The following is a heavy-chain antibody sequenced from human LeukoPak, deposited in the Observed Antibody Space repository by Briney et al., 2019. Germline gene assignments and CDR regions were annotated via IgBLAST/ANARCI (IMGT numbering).Heavy chain of an antibody. D-gene: IGHD5-24*01. Sequence: GASVKVSCKASGGTFSSYAISWVRQAPGQGLEWMGGIIPIFGTANYAQKFQGGVTITTDESTSTAYMELSSLRSEDTAVYYCASGFGRWLLLHYYYMDVWGKGTTVTVSS. CDR1: GGTFSSYA. J-gene: IGHJ6*03. CDR3: ASGFGRWLLLHYYYMDV. V-gene: IGHV1-69*05. CDR2: IIPIFGTA.